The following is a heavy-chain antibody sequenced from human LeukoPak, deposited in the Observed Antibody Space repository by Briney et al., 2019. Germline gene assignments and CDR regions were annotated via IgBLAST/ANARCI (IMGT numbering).Heavy chain of an antibody. V-gene: IGHV3-30-3*01. D-gene: IGHD3-9*01. CDR1: GFTFSSYA. J-gene: IGHJ4*02. CDR2: ISYDGSNK. Sequence: GGSLRLSCAASGFTFSSYAMHWVRQAPGKGLEWVAVISYDGSNKYYADSVKGRLTISRDNSKNTLYLQMNSLRAEVTAVYYCAKDLPYDILTGYRNSPFDYWGQGTLVTVSS. CDR3: AKDLPYDILTGYRNSPFDY.